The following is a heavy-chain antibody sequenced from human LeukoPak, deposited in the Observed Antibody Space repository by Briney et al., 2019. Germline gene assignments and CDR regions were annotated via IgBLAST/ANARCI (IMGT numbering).Heavy chain of an antibody. CDR3: ARGSSDCSSTSCYALYYSYGMDV. Sequence: GASVKVSCKASGGTFSSYAISWVRQAPGQGLEWMGGIILIFVTANYAQKFQGRVTISADESTSAAYMELSSLRPEDTAVYYCARGSSDCSSTSCYALYYSYGMDVWGRGTTVTVSS. CDR1: GGTFSSYA. CDR2: IILIFVTA. J-gene: IGHJ6*02. V-gene: IGHV1-69*01. D-gene: IGHD2-2*01.